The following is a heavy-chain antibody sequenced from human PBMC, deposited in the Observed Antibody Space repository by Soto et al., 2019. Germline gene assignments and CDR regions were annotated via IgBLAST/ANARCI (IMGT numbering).Heavy chain of an antibody. CDR2: IYYSGST. Sequence: QVQLQESGPGLVKPSETLSLTCTVSGGSISSYYWSWIRQPPGKGLEWIGYIYYSGSTNYNPSLKSRVTISVDTSKNQFSLKLSSVTAADTAVYYCARAHYGDFDYWGQGTLVTVSS. V-gene: IGHV4-59*08. D-gene: IGHD4-17*01. CDR3: ARAHYGDFDY. J-gene: IGHJ4*02. CDR1: GGSISSYY.